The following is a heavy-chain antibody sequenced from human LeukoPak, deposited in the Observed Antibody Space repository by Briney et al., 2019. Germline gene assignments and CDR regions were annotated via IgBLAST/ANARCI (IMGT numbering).Heavy chain of an antibody. J-gene: IGHJ4*02. V-gene: IGHV1-2*02. Sequence: ASVKVSCKASGYTFTGYYMHWVRQAPGQGLEWMGWINPNSGGTNFAQKFQGRVTMTRDTSISTAYMELSRLRSDDTAVYYCARALMVYALQSDYWGPGTLVTVSS. CDR1: GYTFTGYY. D-gene: IGHD2-8*01. CDR2: INPNSGGT. CDR3: ARALMVYALQSDY.